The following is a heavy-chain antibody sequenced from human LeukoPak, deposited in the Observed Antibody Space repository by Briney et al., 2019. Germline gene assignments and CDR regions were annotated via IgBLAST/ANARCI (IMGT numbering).Heavy chain of an antibody. CDR3: AREDVVTASNAFDI. V-gene: IGHV4-34*01. CDR1: GGSFSGYY. CDR2: INHSGST. D-gene: IGHD2-21*02. J-gene: IGHJ3*02. Sequence: SETLSLTCAVYGGSFSGYYWSWLRQPPGKGLEWIGEINHSGSTNYNPSLKSRVTISVDTSKNQFSLKLSSVTAADTAVYYCAREDVVTASNAFDIWGQGTMVTVSS.